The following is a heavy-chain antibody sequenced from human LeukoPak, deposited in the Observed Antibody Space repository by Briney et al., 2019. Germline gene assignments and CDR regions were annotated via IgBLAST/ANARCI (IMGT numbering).Heavy chain of an antibody. CDR2: ISHDGSDK. J-gene: IGHJ4*02. CDR1: GLTFSSHA. V-gene: IGHV3-30-3*01. D-gene: IGHD1-1*01. CDR3: AREPGPGYFDY. Sequence: QPGRSLRLSCAASGLTFSSHAMHWVRQAPGKGLEWVAVISHDGSDKHYTDSVKGRFTISRDNSRNTLNLQMNSLRAEDTAVYYCAREPGPGYFDYWGQGTLVTVSS.